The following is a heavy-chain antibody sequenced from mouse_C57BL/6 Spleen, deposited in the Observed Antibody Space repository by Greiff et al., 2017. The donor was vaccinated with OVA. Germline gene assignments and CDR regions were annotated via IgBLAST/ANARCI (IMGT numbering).Heavy chain of an antibody. CDR1: GFTFSDYG. CDR2: ISSGSSTI. Sequence: EVQLQESGGGLVKPGGSLKLSCAASGFTFSDYGMHWVRQAPEKGLEWVAYISSGSSTIYYADTVKGRFTISRDNAKNTLFLQMTSLRSEDTAMYYCARRTGIGYYFDYWGQGTTLTVSS. CDR3: ARRTGIGYYFDY. D-gene: IGHD4-1*01. J-gene: IGHJ2*01. V-gene: IGHV5-17*01.